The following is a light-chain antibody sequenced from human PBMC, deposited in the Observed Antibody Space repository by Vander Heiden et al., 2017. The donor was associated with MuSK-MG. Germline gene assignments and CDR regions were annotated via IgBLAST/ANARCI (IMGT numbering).Light chain of an antibody. CDR2: VAS. Sequence: DIQMTQSPSSLSASVGDRVTITCRASQSISFYLNWYQQKPGKAPKPLIFVASDLLSGVPSRFSGSGSGTDFTLTISSLQPEDFATYFCQQSDSTPYTFGQGTKLEIK. CDR3: QQSDSTPYT. CDR1: QSISFY. V-gene: IGKV1-39*01. J-gene: IGKJ2*01.